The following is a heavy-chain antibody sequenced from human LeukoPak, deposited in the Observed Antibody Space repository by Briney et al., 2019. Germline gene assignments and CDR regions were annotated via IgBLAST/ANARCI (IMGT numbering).Heavy chain of an antibody. J-gene: IGHJ4*02. V-gene: IGHV3-48*04. CDR3: ARDWAPDSVMVRGVLGY. CDR2: ISSSSSTI. CDR1: GFTFSSYS. Sequence: GGSLRLSCAASGFTFSSYSMNWVRQAPGKGLEWVSYISSSSSTIYYADSVKGRFTISRDNAKNSLYLQMNSLRAEDTAVYYCARDWAPDSVMVRGVLGYWGQGTLVTVSS. D-gene: IGHD3-10*01.